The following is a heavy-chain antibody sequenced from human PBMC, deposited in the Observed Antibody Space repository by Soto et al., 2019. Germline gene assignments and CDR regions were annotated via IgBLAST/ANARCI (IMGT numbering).Heavy chain of an antibody. CDR2: IRSKAYGGTT. CDR3: TRDNRYCSSTSCRYYYYYYMDV. V-gene: IGHV3-49*04. D-gene: IGHD2-2*01. Sequence: PGGSLRLSCATSGFTFRNFAMTWVRQPPGKGLEWVGFIRSKAYGGTTEYAASVKGRFTISRDDSKSIAYLQMNSLKTEDTAVYYCTRDNRYCSSTSCRYYYYYYMDVWGKGTTVTVSS. CDR1: GFTFRNFA. J-gene: IGHJ6*03.